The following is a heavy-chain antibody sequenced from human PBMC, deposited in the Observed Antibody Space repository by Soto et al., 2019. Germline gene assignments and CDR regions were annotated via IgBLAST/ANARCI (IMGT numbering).Heavy chain of an antibody. J-gene: IGHJ5*02. CDR1: GGSISSSNW. D-gene: IGHD1-1*01. V-gene: IGHV4-4*02. CDR2: IYHSGST. Sequence: SETLSLTCAVSGGSISSSNWWSWVRQPPGKGLEWIGEIYHSGSTNYNPSLKSRVTISVDKSKNQFSLKLSSVTAADTAVYYCARDPGNWNDVSYCFDPWGQGTLVTVSS. CDR3: ARDPGNWNDVSYCFDP.